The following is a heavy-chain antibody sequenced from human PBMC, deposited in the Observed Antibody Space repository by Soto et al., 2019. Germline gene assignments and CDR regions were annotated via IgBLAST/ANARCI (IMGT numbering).Heavy chain of an antibody. CDR2: IYYSGST. D-gene: IGHD2-21*01. V-gene: IGHV4-30-4*01. J-gene: IGHJ4*02. CDR1: GGSISSGDYY. CDR3: ARDRHDRDRLYF. Sequence: SETLSLTCTVSGGSISSGDYYWSWIRQPPGKGLEWIGYIYYSGSTYYNPSLKSRVTISVDTSKNQFSLKLSSVTAADTAVYYCARDRHDRDRLYFRAQRSFVIVSS.